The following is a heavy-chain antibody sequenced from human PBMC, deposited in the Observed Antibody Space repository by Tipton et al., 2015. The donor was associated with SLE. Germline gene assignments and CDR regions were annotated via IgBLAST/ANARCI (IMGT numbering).Heavy chain of an antibody. CDR2: ISAYNGNT. D-gene: IGHD1-7*01. V-gene: IGHV1-18*01. Sequence: QVQLVQSGAEVKKPGASVKVSCKASGYTFTSYGISWVRQAPGQGLEWMGWISAYNGNTNYAQKLQGRVTMTTDTSTSTAYMERRSLRSDDTAVYYFARQELNQLELMCYFYYMDVWGKGTTFTVSS. CDR3: ARQELNQLELMCYFYYMDV. CDR1: GYTFTSYG. J-gene: IGHJ6*03.